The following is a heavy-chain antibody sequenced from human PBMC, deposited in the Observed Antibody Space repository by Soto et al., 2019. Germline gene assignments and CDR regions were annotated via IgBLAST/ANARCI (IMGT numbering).Heavy chain of an antibody. V-gene: IGHV3-21*01. D-gene: IGHD5-12*01. CDR3: VREWDGDGYNSGWFDP. CDR2: ISSSSSYI. CDR1: GFTVSSNY. J-gene: IGHJ5*02. Sequence: PGGSLRLSCAASGFTVSSNYMSWVRQAPGKGLEWVSSISSSSSYIYYADSVKGRFTISRDNAKNSLYLQMNSLRAEDTAVYYCVREWDGDGYNSGWFDPWGQGTLVTVSS.